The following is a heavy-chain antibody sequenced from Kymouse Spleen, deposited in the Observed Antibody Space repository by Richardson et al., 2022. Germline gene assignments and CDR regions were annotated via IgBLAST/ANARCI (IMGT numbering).Heavy chain of an antibody. Sequence: QVQLVESGGGVVQPGRSLRLSCAASGFTFSSYGMHWVRQAPGKGLEWVAVISYDGSNKYYADSVKGRFTISRDNSKNTLYLQMNSLRAEDTAVYYCAKDNFLRYFDWLDYWGQGTLVTVSS. CDR1: GFTFSSYG. CDR2: ISYDGSNK. CDR3: AKDNFLRYFDWLDY. D-gene: IGHD3-9*01. J-gene: IGHJ4*02. V-gene: IGHV3-30*18.